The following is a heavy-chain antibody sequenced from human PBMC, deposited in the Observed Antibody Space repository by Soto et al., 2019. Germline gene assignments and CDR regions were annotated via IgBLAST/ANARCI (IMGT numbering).Heavy chain of an antibody. V-gene: IGHV3-11*01. Sequence: GGSLRLSCAASGFTFSDYYMSWIRQAPGKGLEWVSYISSSGSTIYYADSVKGRFTISRDNAKNSLYLQMNSLRAEDTAVYYCARELDTAMVTNGDYAHYYGMDVWGQGTTVTVSS. D-gene: IGHD5-18*01. J-gene: IGHJ6*02. CDR1: GFTFSDYY. CDR3: ARELDTAMVTNGDYAHYYGMDV. CDR2: ISSSGSTI.